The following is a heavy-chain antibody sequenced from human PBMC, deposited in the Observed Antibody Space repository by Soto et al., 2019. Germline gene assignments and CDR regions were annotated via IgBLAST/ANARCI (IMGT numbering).Heavy chain of an antibody. Sequence: EVQLLQSGGDLVQPGGSLRLSCAASGFTFSAYAMSWVRQAPGKGLEWVSAISGSGDRTYYADSVKGRFTISRDSSENTLYLQMNSLRAEDTTIYYCAKDRMNYYGSGSLWYLDYWGQGTLVIVSS. CDR1: GFTFSAYA. J-gene: IGHJ4*02. V-gene: IGHV3-23*01. D-gene: IGHD3-10*01. CDR2: ISGSGDRT. CDR3: AKDRMNYYGSGSLWYLDY.